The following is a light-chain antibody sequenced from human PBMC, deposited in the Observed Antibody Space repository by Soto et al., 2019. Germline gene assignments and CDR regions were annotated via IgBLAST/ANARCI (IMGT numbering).Light chain of an antibody. V-gene: IGLV2-14*01. CDR1: SSDVVGYNY. CDR3: SSYTSSSTV. CDR2: DVS. Sequence: QSALTHPASVSGSPGQSITISCTGTSSDVVGYNYVSWYQQHPGNAPKLMIYDVSNRPSGVSNRFSGSKSGNTASLTISGLQAEDEADYYCSSYTSSSTVFGTGTKVTVL. J-gene: IGLJ1*01.